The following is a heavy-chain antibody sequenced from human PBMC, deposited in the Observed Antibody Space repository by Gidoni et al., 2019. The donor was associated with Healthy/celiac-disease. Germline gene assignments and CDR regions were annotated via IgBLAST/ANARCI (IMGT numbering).Heavy chain of an antibody. CDR2: IWYDGSNK. V-gene: IGHV3-33*01. D-gene: IGHD4-17*01. Sequence: QVQLVESGGGVVQPGRSLRLSCAASRFPFSSYGMHWVRQAPGKGLEWVAVIWYDGSNKYYADSVKGRFTISRDNSKNTLYLQMNSLRAEDTAVYYCASQLDYGDYTPLDYWGQGTLVTVSS. CDR1: RFPFSSYG. J-gene: IGHJ4*02. CDR3: ASQLDYGDYTPLDY.